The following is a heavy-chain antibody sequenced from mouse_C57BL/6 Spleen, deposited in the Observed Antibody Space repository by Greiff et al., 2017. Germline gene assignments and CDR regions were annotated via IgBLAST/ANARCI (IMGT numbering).Heavy chain of an antibody. CDR3: TRRGWLLRGFAY. D-gene: IGHD2-3*01. V-gene: IGHV1-15*01. Sequence: VQLQQSGAELVRPGASVTLSCKASGYTFTDYEMHWVKQTPVHGLEWIGAIDPETGGTAYNQKFKGKAILTADKSSSTAYMELRSLTSEDSAVYYCTRRGWLLRGFAYWGQGTLVTVSA. CDR1: GYTFTDYE. CDR2: IDPETGGT. J-gene: IGHJ3*01.